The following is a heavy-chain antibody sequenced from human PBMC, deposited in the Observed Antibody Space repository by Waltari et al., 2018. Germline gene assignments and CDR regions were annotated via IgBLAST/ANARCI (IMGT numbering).Heavy chain of an antibody. J-gene: IGHJ3*02. CDR3: ARGPYRDAFDI. CDR2: INHSGST. Sequence: QVQLQQWGAGLLKPSETLSLTCAVYGGSFSGYYWSWIRQPPGKGLEWIGEINHSGSTNDNPSLRSRVTISVDTYKNQFSLMLSSVTAADTAVYYWARGPYRDAFDIWGQGTMVTVSS. D-gene: IGHD3-16*02. V-gene: IGHV4-34*01. CDR1: GGSFSGYY.